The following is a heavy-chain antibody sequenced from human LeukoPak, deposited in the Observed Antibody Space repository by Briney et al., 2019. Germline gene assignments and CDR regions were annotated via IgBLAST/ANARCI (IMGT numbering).Heavy chain of an antibody. D-gene: IGHD1-26*01. CDR1: GNSLRDTS. CDR2: FEPEDGES. J-gene: IGHJ4*02. Sequence: GASVKVSCKVSGNSLRDTSIHWVRQAPGQWLEWMGGFEPEDGESIFAQTFQGRLSMTEDTSTDTAHMELSSLTVEDTAVYYCATADKWEPLDYWGQGTLVTVSS. CDR3: ATADKWEPLDY. V-gene: IGHV1-24*01.